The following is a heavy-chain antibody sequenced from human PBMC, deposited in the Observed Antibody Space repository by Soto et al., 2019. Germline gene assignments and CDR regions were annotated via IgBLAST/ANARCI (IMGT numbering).Heavy chain of an antibody. V-gene: IGHV4-31*03. D-gene: IGHD2-2*01. CDR3: ARDWRGYCSSTSCYPVSWFDP. Sequence: SETLSLTCTVSGGFISSGGYYWSWIRQHPGKGLEWIGYIYYSGSTYYNPSLKSRVTISVDTSKNQFSLKLSSVTAADTAVYYCARDWRGYCSSTSCYPVSWFDPWGQGTLVTSPQ. CDR1: GGFISSGGYY. CDR2: IYYSGST. J-gene: IGHJ5*02.